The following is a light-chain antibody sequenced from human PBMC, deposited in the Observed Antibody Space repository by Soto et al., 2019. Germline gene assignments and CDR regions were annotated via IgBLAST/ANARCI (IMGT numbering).Light chain of an antibody. J-gene: IGLJ2*01. Sequence: QSVLTQPPSVSGAPGQRVTISCTGSSSNIGAGYDVHWYHQLPGTAPKLLIYGNSNRPSGVPDRFSGSKSGTSASLAITGLQAEDEADNYCQSYDSSLSGSVVFGGGTKVTVL. CDR3: QSYDSSLSGSVV. CDR1: SSNIGAGYD. CDR2: GNS. V-gene: IGLV1-40*01.